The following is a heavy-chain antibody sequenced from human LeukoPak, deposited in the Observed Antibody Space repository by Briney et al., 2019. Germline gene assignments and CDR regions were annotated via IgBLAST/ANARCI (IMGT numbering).Heavy chain of an antibody. CDR3: ARDSNSLSIAVAGAVFDY. V-gene: IGHV3-74*01. Sequence: PGGSLRLSCAASGFTFSSYWMHWVRQAPGKGLVWVSRINSDGSSTSYADSVKGRFTISRDNAKNTLYLQMNSPRAEDTAVYYCARDSNSLSIAVAGAVFDYWGQGTLVTVSS. CDR1: GFTFSSYW. CDR2: INSDGSST. J-gene: IGHJ4*02. D-gene: IGHD6-19*01.